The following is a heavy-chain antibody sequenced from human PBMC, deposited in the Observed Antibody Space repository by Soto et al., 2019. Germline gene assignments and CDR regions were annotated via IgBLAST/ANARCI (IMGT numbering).Heavy chain of an antibody. CDR3: ARLAGGPWN. CDR2: ISYSGST. Sequence: LSLTCTVSGGSVSGGRYYWNWIRQPPGKGLEWIGYISYSGSTNYNPSLKSRVTISVDTSKNQFSLKLHSVTAADTAVYYCARLAGGPWNWGQGTLVTVSS. CDR1: GGSVSGGRYY. J-gene: IGHJ4*02. D-gene: IGHD7-27*01. V-gene: IGHV4-61*01.